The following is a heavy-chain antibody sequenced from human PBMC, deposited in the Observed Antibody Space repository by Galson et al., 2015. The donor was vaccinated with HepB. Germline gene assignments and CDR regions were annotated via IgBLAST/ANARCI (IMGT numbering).Heavy chain of an antibody. V-gene: IGHV3-73*01. D-gene: IGHD3-10*01. Sequence: SLRLSCAASGFTFSGSAMHWVRQASGKGLEWVGRIRSKANSYATAYAASVKGRFTISRDDSKNTAYLQMNSLKTEDTAVYYCTRPAYGSGTTHYAFDIWGQGTMVTVSS. CDR3: TRPAYGSGTTHYAFDI. J-gene: IGHJ3*02. CDR1: GFTFSGSA. CDR2: IRSKANSYAT.